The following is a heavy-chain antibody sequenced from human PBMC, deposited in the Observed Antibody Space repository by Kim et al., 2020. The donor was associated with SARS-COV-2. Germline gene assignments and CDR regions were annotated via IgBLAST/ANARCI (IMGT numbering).Heavy chain of an antibody. CDR2: ISWNSGSI. J-gene: IGHJ6*02. V-gene: IGHV3-9*01. D-gene: IGHD3-9*01. CDR3: ARDILTGYPHYYGMDV. Sequence: GGSLRLSCAASGCTFDDYAMHWVRQAPGKGLEWVSGISWNSGSIGYADSVKGRFTISRDNAKNSLYLQMNSLRAEDTALYYCARDILTGYPHYYGMDVWGQGTTVTVSS. CDR1: GCTFDDYA.